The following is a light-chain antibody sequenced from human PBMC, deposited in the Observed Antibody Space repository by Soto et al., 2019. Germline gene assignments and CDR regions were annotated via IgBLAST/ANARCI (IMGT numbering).Light chain of an antibody. CDR1: QSISSW. CDR3: QHYNTYST. Sequence: DIKMTQSPCTLSASVGDRVIITCRASQSISSWLAWYQQKPGKAPKLLIYKASSLESGVPSRFSGSGSGTEFTLTISSLQPDDIATYYCQHYNTYSTFGQGTKVDIK. J-gene: IGKJ1*01. V-gene: IGKV1-5*03. CDR2: KAS.